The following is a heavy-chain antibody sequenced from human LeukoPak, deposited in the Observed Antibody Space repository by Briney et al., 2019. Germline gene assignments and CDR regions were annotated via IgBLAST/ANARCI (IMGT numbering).Heavy chain of an antibody. V-gene: IGHV3-48*04. Sequence: PGGSLRLSCAASGFTFSSYSMNWVRQAPGKGLEWVSYISSSSSTIYYADSVKGRFTISRDNAKNSLYLQMNSLRAEDTAVYYCARDPGAYYYGSGSYYAAPPRWYFDLWGRGTLVTVSS. CDR3: ARDPGAYYYGSGSYYAAPPRWYFDL. CDR1: GFTFSSYS. J-gene: IGHJ2*01. CDR2: ISSSSSTI. D-gene: IGHD3-10*01.